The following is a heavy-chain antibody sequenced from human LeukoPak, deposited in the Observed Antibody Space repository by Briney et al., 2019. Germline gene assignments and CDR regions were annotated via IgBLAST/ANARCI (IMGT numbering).Heavy chain of an antibody. CDR2: FDPEDGET. CDR1: GYTLTELS. J-gene: IGHJ6*02. Sequence: ASVKVSCKVSGYTLTELSMHWVRQAPGKGLEWTGGFDPEDGETIYAQKFQGRVTMTEDTSTDTAYMELSSLRSEDTAVYYCATAAISRNGMDVWGQGTTVTVSS. D-gene: IGHD2-2*01. V-gene: IGHV1-24*01. CDR3: ATAAISRNGMDV.